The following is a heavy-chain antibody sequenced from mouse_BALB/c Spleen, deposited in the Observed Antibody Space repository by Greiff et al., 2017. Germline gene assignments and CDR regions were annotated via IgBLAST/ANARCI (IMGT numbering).Heavy chain of an antibody. CDR1: GFTFSSYA. CDR2: ISSGGSYT. J-gene: IGHJ2*01. V-gene: IGHV5-9-3*01. D-gene: IGHD4-1*01. CDR3: ARQLGLYYFDY. Sequence: EVKLVESGGGLVKPGGSLKLSCAASGFTFSSYAMSWVRQTPEKRLEWVATISSGGSYTYYPDSVKGRFTISRDNAKNTLYLQMSSLRSEDTAMYYCARQLGLYYFDYWGQGTTLTVSS.